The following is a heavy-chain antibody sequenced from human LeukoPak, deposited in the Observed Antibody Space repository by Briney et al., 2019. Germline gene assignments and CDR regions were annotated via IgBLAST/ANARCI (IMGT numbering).Heavy chain of an antibody. Sequence: SETLSLTCTVSGGSISSHYWSWIRQPAGKGLEWIGRIYTSGSTNYNPSLKSRVTISVDKSKNQFSLKLSSVTAADTAVYYCARGYDFWSGYHLSYYYMDVWGKGTTVTVSS. CDR2: IYTSGST. J-gene: IGHJ6*03. CDR3: ARGYDFWSGYHLSYYYMDV. D-gene: IGHD3-3*01. CDR1: GGSISSHY. V-gene: IGHV4-4*07.